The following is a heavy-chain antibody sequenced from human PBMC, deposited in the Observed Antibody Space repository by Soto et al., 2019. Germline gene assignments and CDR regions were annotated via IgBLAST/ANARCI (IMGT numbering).Heavy chain of an antibody. V-gene: IGHV1-46*01. CDR1: GYTFTSYD. D-gene: IGHD6-13*01. CDR3: ARRGKAAAGTFHGMDV. J-gene: IGHJ6*02. CDR2: INPSGGST. Sequence: ASVKGSCKASGYTFTSYDMHWVRQAPGQGLEWMGIINPSGGSTSYAQKFQGRVTMTRDTSTSTVYMELSSLRSEDTAVYYCARRGKAAAGTFHGMDVWGQGTTVSVSS.